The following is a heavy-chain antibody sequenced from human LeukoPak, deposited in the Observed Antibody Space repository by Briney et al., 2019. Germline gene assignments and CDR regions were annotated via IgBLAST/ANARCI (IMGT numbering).Heavy chain of an antibody. CDR1: GFTVSSNY. CDR3: ASPVITFGGVID. D-gene: IGHD3-16*01. J-gene: IGHJ4*02. V-gene: IGHV3-66*01. Sequence: PGGSLRLSCAASGFTVSSNYMSWVRQAPGKGLEWVSVIYSGGSTYYSDSVKGRFTISRDNSKNTLYLQMNSLRAEDTAVYYCASPVITFGGVIDWGQGTLVTVSS. CDR2: IYSGGST.